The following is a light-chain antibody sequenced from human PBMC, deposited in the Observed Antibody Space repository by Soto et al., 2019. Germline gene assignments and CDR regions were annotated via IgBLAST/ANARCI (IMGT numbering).Light chain of an antibody. CDR1: NSDVGDYNY. V-gene: IGLV2-14*03. CDR2: DVN. CDR3: CSYTNINTAYV. Sequence: SSLPQPASVSGSPGQSSTISCTGTNSDVGDYNYVSWYQQFPGKAPKLVIYDVNNRPSGISDRFSGSKSGNTASLIISGLQTEDEADYYCCSYTNINTAYVFGTGTKVTVL. J-gene: IGLJ1*01.